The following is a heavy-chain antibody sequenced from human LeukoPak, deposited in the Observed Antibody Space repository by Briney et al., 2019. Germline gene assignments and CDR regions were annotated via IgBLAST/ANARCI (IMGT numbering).Heavy chain of an antibody. CDR1: GHTFSSYA. V-gene: IGHV1-69*04. J-gene: IGHJ3*02. D-gene: IGHD3-22*01. CDR2: IIPIFGIA. Sequence: ASVKVSCKASGHTFSSYAISRARHAPGQGLEWLGSIIPIFGIANYAQKFQGRVTITANKSTSTAYMELSSLRSKDTAVYSCARAVGVGDSSGHHYGAFDIWGQGTMVTVSS. CDR3: ARAVGVGDSSGHHYGAFDI.